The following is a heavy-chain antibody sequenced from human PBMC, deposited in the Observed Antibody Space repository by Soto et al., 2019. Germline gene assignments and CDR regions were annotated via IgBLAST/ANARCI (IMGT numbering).Heavy chain of an antibody. CDR1: GFTFSGSA. V-gene: IGHV3-73*01. CDR3: TRPSDYDFWSVSSRDY. Sequence: EVQLVESGGGLVQPGGSLKLSCAASGFTFSGSAMHWVRQASGKGLEWVGRIRSKANSYATAYAASVKGRFTISRDDSKNTAYLQMNSLKTEDTAVYYCTRPSDYDFWSVSSRDYWGQGTLVTVSS. J-gene: IGHJ4*02. D-gene: IGHD3-3*01. CDR2: IRSKANSYAT.